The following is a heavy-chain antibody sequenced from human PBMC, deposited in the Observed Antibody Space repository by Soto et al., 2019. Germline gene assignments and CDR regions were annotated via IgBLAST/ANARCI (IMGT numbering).Heavy chain of an antibody. CDR1: GFTFSSYS. D-gene: IGHD6-19*01. J-gene: IGHJ3*02. V-gene: IGHV3-21*01. CDR3: ARDPVAVAGTGI. CDR2: ISSSSYI. Sequence: PGGSLRLSCAASGFTFSSYSMNWVRQAPGKGLEWVSSISSSSYIYYADSVKGRFTISRDNAKNSLYLQMNSLRAEDTAVYYCARDPVAVAGTGIWGQGTMVTVSS.